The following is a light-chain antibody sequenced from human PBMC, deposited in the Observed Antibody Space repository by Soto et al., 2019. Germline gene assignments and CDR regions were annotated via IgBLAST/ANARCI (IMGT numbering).Light chain of an antibody. V-gene: IGLV1-47*01. CDR3: AAWDDSLSGRV. CDR1: SSNIGSNY. Sequence: QSVLTQPPSASGTPGQRVTISCSGSSSNIGSNYVYSYQQLPGTAPKLLIYRNNQRPSGVPDRFSGSKSGTSASLAISGLRSEDEADYYCAAWDDSLSGRVFGGGTKVTVL. J-gene: IGLJ3*02. CDR2: RNN.